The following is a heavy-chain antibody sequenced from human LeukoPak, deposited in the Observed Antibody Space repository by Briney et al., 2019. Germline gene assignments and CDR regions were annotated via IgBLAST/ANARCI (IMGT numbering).Heavy chain of an antibody. CDR2: ISSSGSTI. D-gene: IGHD6-19*01. J-gene: IGHJ4*02. CDR3: ARVQGGGYRTADY. CDR1: GFTFSDYY. Sequence: GGSLRLSCAASGFTFSDYYMSWIRQAPGKGLEWVSYISSSGSTIYYADSVKGRFTISRDNAKNSLYLQMNSPRGEDTAIYYCARVQGGGYRTADYWGQGTLVTVSS. V-gene: IGHV3-11*04.